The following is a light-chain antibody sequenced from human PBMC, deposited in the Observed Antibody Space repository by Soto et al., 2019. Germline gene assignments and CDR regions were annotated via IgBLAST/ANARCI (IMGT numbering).Light chain of an antibody. CDR3: SSYAGNTKGV. CDR2: EVS. V-gene: IGLV2-8*01. J-gene: IGLJ1*01. Sequence: SVLPQPPSASGSPGQSVTISCTGTSSDVGGYDYVSWYQQHPGKAPKLMIFEVSKRPSGVPDRFSGSKSGNTASLTVSGLQAEDEADYYCSSYAGNTKGVFGTGTKVTVL. CDR1: SSDVGGYDY.